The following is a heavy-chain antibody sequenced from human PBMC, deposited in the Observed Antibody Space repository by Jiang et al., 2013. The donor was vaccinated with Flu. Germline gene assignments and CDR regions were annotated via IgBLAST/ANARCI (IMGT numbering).Heavy chain of an antibody. CDR3: ARLPHRNFIVVVPAAMDDAFDI. CDR1: GYSFTSYW. D-gene: IGHD2-2*01. Sequence: GAEVKKPGESLKISCKGSGYSFTSYWISWVRQMPGKGLEWMGRIDPSDSYTNYSPSFQGHVTISADKSISTAYLQWSSLKASDTAMYYCARLPHRNFIVVVPAAMDDAFDIWGQGTMVTVSS. CDR2: IDPSDSYT. J-gene: IGHJ3*02. V-gene: IGHV5-10-1*01.